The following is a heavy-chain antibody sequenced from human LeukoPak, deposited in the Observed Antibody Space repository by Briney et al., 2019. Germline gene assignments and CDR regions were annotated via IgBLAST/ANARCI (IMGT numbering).Heavy chain of an antibody. CDR2: IYSGGAT. D-gene: IGHD1-26*01. J-gene: IGHJ5*02. V-gene: IGHV3-53*01. CDR1: GFTVSSNY. CDR3: AIRPSGDGGS. Sequence: GGSLRLSCAASGFTVSSNYMNWVRQAPGKGLEWVSVIYSGGATYYADSVKGRFTISRDNSKNTLYLQMNSLRAEDTAVYYCAIRPSGDGGSWGQGTLVTVSS.